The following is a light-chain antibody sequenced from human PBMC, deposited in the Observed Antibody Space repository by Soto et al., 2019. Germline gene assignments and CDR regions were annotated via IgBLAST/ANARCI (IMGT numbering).Light chain of an antibody. Sequence: DIQMTQSPSSLSASVGDTVTITCQASQDISNFLNWYQHKPGKAPKLLIYDASNLEAGVPSRFSASGSGTDFTFTISSLQPEDIATYYCQHCDTFPPSVTFGQGTRLEIK. CDR3: QHCDTFPPSVT. J-gene: IGKJ5*01. V-gene: IGKV1-33*01. CDR1: QDISNF. CDR2: DAS.